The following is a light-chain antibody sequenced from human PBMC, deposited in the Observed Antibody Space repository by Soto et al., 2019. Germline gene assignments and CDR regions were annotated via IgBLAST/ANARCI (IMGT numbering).Light chain of an antibody. CDR1: QSVLNTSNNKNN. CDR2: WSS. CDR3: QQFYDTPIT. Sequence: DIVMTQSPDSLAVSLGGRATVNCRSSQSVLNTSNNKNNLAWYQQKPGQSPRLLFSWSSTREPGVPGRFSASGSGTDFTLAISSLQTEDVAVYYCQQFYDTPITFGQGTRLEIK. V-gene: IGKV4-1*01. J-gene: IGKJ5*01.